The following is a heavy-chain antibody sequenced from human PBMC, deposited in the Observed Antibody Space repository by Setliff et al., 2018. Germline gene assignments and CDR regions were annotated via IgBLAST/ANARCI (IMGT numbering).Heavy chain of an antibody. CDR1: GYTFTSYD. CDR2: MNPNTGNT. Sequence: ASVKVSCKASGYTFTSYDINWVRQATGQGLEWMGRMNPNTGNTGYAQKFQGRVTMTRNTSISTAYMELSSLRSEDTAVYYCARGFASFLEWLRPGYNWFDPWGQGTLVTVSS. CDR3: ARGFASFLEWLRPGYNWFDP. V-gene: IGHV1-8*02. D-gene: IGHD3-3*01. J-gene: IGHJ5*02.